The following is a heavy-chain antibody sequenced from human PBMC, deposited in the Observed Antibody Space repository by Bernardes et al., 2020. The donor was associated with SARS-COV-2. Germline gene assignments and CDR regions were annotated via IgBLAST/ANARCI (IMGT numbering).Heavy chain of an antibody. CDR2: ISGGGTVL. J-gene: IGHJ3*01. Sequence: GGSLRLSCEASGFTFSESFMSWIRQAPGKGLESVAFISGGGTVLYYTDSVRGRFAISRDNAKNSLFLQVNSLRVEDTAVYHCARGFAGAFDLWGPGTMVTVSS. CDR1: GFTFSESF. CDR3: ARGFAGAFDL. V-gene: IGHV3-11*01.